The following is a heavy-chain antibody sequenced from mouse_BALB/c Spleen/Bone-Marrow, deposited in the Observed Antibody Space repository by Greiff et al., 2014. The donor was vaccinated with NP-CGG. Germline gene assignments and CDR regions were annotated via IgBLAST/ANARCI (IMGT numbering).Heavy chain of an antibody. CDR1: GCSITSGYS. J-gene: IGHJ3*01. CDR2: IHHSGST. V-gene: IGHV3-1*02. Sequence: VQLKESGPDLVKPSQSLSLTCTVTGCSITSGYSWHWIRQFPGNKLEWMGYIHHSGSTNYNPSLKSRISITRDTSKNQFFLQLNSVTTEDTATYYCAGREGNHAAWFAYWGQGTLVTVSA. CDR3: AGREGNHAAWFAY. D-gene: IGHD2-1*01.